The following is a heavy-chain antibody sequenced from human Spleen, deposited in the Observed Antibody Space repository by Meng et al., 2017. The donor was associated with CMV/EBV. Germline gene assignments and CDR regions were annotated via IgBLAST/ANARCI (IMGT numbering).Heavy chain of an antibody. CDR3: ARDRKHYGERGWFDP. Sequence: QVQQPESVPVLVKPAQTLSLPCTVSSGSLSSGDYFWRWIRQPPGKGLEWIGYIYYSGSTYSNASLKSRVTISIDRSKNQFSLKLSSVTAADTAVYYCARDRKHYGERGWFDPWGQGTLVTVSS. CDR2: IYYSGST. V-gene: IGHV4-30-4*08. CDR1: SGSLSSGDYF. D-gene: IGHD4-17*01. J-gene: IGHJ5*02.